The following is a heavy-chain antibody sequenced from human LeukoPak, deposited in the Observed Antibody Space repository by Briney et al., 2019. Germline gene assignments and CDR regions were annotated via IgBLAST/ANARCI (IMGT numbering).Heavy chain of an antibody. V-gene: IGHV3-11*04. Sequence: GGSLRLSCAASGFTFSDYYMSWVRQAQGKGMEWVGYISSSGSNIYYEDAVKGRFAISRDNAKNSLYLQMNSLRAEDTAVYYCARVLLADGYKEMAVVGYFDYWGQGTLVTVSS. CDR3: ARVLLADGYKEMAVVGYFDY. J-gene: IGHJ4*02. D-gene: IGHD5-24*01. CDR2: ISSSGSNI. CDR1: GFTFSDYY.